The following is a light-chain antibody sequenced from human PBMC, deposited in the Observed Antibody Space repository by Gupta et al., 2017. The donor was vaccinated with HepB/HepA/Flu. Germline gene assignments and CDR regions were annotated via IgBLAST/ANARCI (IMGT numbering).Light chain of an antibody. Sequence: SVVPPPPSTSGPPGQRVTISCSGGSSNIGGGSDVYWYQQPPGTATKLLISRNDQRPSVVPDRFSGSKSGTSASLAISGHRSEDEADYYGATWDDSLSCGVFGGGTKVTVL. CDR1: SSNIGGGSD. CDR2: RND. J-gene: IGLJ3*02. CDR3: ATWDDSLSCGV. V-gene: IGLV1-47*01.